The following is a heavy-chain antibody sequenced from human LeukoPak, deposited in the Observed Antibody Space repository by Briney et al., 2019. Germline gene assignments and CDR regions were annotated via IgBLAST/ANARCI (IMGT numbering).Heavy chain of an antibody. Sequence: SQTLSPACTVAAGSISSHYWGWIRQPAEKGLLWIGRIYTSGSTNYNPSLKSRVTISVDKSKNKFSLKLTSVTAADTAVYYCARLNGDYDWGNWFDHWGQGTLVTVSS. D-gene: IGHD4-17*01. CDR1: AGSISSHY. V-gene: IGHV4-4*07. CDR3: ARLNGDYDWGNWFDH. CDR2: IYTSGST. J-gene: IGHJ5*02.